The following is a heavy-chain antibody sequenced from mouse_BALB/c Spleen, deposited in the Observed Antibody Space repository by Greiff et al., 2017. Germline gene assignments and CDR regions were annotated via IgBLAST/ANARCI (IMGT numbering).Heavy chain of an antibody. J-gene: IGHJ2*01. D-gene: IGHD2-3*01. CDR3: ASYDGYNLDY. CDR2: IDPANGNT. V-gene: IGHV14-3*02. Sequence: VQLQQSGAELVKPGASVKLSCTASGFNFNDYYMHWVKQRPEQGLEWIGRIDPANGNTKYDPKFQGKATITADTSSNTAYLQLSSLTSEYTAVYYCASYDGYNLDYWGQGTTLTVSS. CDR1: GFNFNDYY.